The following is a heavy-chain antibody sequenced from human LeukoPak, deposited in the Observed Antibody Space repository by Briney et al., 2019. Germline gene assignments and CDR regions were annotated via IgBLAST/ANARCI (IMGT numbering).Heavy chain of an antibody. CDR3: ARYSVDTSGYPKLDY. CDR2: IGSSGTHI. Sequence: PGGSLRLSCAASGFTFTSYWMHWVRQAPGKGLEWVSSIGSSGTHIYYADSVKGRFTVSRDNAQNSLYLQMNSLRAEDTAVYYCARYSVDTSGYPKLDYWGQGTLVIVFS. V-gene: IGHV3-21*01. J-gene: IGHJ4*02. CDR1: GFTFTSYW. D-gene: IGHD3-22*01.